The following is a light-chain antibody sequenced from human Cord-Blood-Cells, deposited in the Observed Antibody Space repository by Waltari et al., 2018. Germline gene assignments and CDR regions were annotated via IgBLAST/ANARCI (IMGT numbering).Light chain of an antibody. CDR1: SSDVGGYHY. CDR2: DVS. Sequence: QSALTQPASVSGSPGQSITISCTGTSSDVGGYHYVSWYHQHPGKAPKLMIYDVSNRPSGVSNRFSGSKSGNTASLTISGLQAEDEADYYCSSYTSSSTPVVFGGGTKLTVL. V-gene: IGLV2-14*01. CDR3: SSYTSSSTPVV. J-gene: IGLJ2*01.